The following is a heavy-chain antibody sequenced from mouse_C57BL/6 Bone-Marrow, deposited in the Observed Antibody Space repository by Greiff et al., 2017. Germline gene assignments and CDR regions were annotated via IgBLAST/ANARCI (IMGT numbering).Heavy chain of an antibody. V-gene: IGHV1-36*01. J-gene: IGHJ3*01. CDR3: TRGNDYDALFAY. CDR2: VHPSNGGT. CDR1: GFTFTDYY. Sequence: EVQLQQPGPVLVKPGPSVKISCKASGFTFTDYYMHWVKQSHGQSLEWIGLVHPSNGGTSYNQKFKGKATLTVDPSSSTAYMELNSLTSEDSAVYCCTRGNDYDALFAYWGQGTLVTVSA. D-gene: IGHD2-4*01.